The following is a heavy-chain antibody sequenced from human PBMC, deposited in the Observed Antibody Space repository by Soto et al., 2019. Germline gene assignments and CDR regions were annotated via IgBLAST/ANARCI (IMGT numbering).Heavy chain of an antibody. V-gene: IGHV5-10-1*01. CDR1: GYSFAGYW. J-gene: IGHJ4*02. CDR2: IDPSDSQT. Sequence: GESLKISCNGSGYSFAGYWITWVRQKPGKGLEWMGRIDPSDSQTYYSPSFRGHVTISVTKSITTVFLQWSSLRASDTAMYYCVRQIYDSDTGPNFQYYFDSWGQGTPVTVSS. D-gene: IGHD3-22*01. CDR3: VRQIYDSDTGPNFQYYFDS.